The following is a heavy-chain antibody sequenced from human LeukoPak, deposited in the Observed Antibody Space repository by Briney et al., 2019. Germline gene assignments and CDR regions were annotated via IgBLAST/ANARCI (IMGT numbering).Heavy chain of an antibody. D-gene: IGHD5-12*01. CDR3: ARRQAVATLGEFDY. V-gene: IGHV5-51*01. CDR2: IYPGDSNT. CDR1: GYSFTGYW. Sequence: GESLKISCKGSGYSFTGYWIGWVRQMPGKGLEWMGIIYPGDSNTRYSPSFQGQVTISADKSISTAYLQWSSLKALDTAMYYCARRQAVATLGEFDYWGQGTLVTVSS. J-gene: IGHJ4*02.